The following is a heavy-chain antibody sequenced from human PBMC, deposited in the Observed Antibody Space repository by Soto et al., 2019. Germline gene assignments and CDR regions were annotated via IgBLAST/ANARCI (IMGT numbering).Heavy chain of an antibody. V-gene: IGHV3-30-3*01. J-gene: IGHJ5*02. CDR3: ARDGRGCDDSSGYYYPFNWFDT. CDR2: ISYDGSNK. CDR1: GFTFSSYA. D-gene: IGHD3-22*01. Sequence: PGGSLRLSCAASGFTFSSYAMHWVRQAPGKGLEWVAVISYDGSNKYYADSVKGRFTISRDNSKNTLYLRMNSLRAEDTAVYYCARDGRGCDDSSGYYYPFNWFDTWGQGTLVTVCS.